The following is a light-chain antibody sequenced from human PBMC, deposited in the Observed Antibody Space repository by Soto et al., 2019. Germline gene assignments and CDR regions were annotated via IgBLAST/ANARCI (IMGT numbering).Light chain of an antibody. J-gene: IGKJ1*01. CDR3: QQFGRSVWT. Sequence: EIVLTQSPCTLSLSPGERATLSCRASQSVTSTFLAWYQQKPGQAPRLLIYSVSRRATGISDRFSGSGSGTDFTLTISRLEPEDFAVYFCQQFGRSVWTLGQGTKVEIK. V-gene: IGKV3-20*01. CDR1: QSVTSTF. CDR2: SVS.